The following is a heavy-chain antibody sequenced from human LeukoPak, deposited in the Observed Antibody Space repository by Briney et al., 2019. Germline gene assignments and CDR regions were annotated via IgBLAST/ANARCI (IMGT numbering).Heavy chain of an antibody. V-gene: IGHV3-30*04. CDR3: ARGGIAVAGTSPGLDY. D-gene: IGHD6-19*01. Sequence: GGSLRLSCAASGFTFSSYAMHWVRQAPGKGLEWVAVISYDGSNKYYADSVKGRFTISRDNSKNTLYLRMNSLRAEDTAVYYCARGGIAVAGTSPGLDYWGQGTLVTVSS. CDR1: GFTFSSYA. CDR2: ISYDGSNK. J-gene: IGHJ4*02.